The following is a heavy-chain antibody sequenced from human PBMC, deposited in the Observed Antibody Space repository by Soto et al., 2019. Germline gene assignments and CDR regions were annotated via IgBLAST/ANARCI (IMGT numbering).Heavy chain of an antibody. D-gene: IGHD3-22*01. V-gene: IGHV5-10-1*01. Sequence: VDSLNISCKGSRHSFAGYRITWVIQKTWIGLEWMGRIDPSDSQTYYSPSFRGHVTISVTKSITTVFLQWSSLRASDTAMYYCARQIYDSDTGPNFQYYFDSWGQGTPVTVSS. CDR3: ARQIYDSDTGPNFQYYFDS. CDR1: RHSFAGYR. J-gene: IGHJ4*02. CDR2: IDPSDSQT.